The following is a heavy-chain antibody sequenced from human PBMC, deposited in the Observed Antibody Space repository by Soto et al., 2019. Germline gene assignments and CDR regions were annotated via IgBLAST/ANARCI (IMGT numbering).Heavy chain of an antibody. CDR2: IFSSGGT. Sequence: SETLSLTCIVSGGSISSSSLQWGWIRQPPGRGLDWIGSIFSSGGTYYNPSLKSRVTISVHTPINQFSLRLSSVTAADTAVYYCARQYYYGSGRQIDYWGQGTLVTVSS. CDR3: ARQYYYGSGRQIDY. V-gene: IGHV4-39*01. CDR1: GGSISSSSLQ. J-gene: IGHJ4*02. D-gene: IGHD3-10*01.